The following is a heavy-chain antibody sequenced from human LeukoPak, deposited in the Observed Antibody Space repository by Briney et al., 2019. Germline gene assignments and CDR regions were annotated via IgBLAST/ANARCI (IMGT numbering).Heavy chain of an antibody. Sequence: GGSLRLSCAASGFTFSSYSMNWVRQAPGKGLEWVSSISSSSSYIYYADSVKGRFTISRDNAKNSLYLQMNSLRSEDTAVYYCARDPYHYASENWGQGTLVTVSS. CDR1: GFTFSSYS. CDR3: ARDPYHYASEN. D-gene: IGHD3-10*01. CDR2: ISSSSSYI. J-gene: IGHJ4*02. V-gene: IGHV3-21*01.